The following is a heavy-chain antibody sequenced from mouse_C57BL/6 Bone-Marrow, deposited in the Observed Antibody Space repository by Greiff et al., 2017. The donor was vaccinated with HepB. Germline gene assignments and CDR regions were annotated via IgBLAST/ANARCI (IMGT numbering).Heavy chain of an antibody. Sequence: VQLKESGPELVKPGASVKIPCKASGYTFPDYNMDWVKQSHGKSLEWIGDINPNNGGTIYNQKFKGKATLTVDKSSSTAYMEIRSLTSEDTAVYYCARGWDVWYFDVWGTGTTFTVSS. CDR2: INPNNGGT. CDR1: GYTFPDYN. J-gene: IGHJ1*03. D-gene: IGHD4-1*01. CDR3: ARGWDVWYFDV. V-gene: IGHV1-18*01.